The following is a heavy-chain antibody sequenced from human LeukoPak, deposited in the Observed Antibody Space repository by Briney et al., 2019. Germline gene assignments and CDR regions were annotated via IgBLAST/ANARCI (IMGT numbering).Heavy chain of an antibody. CDR2: IRYDGSNK. CDR3: ARDGYGDYDWYFDL. D-gene: IGHD4-17*01. J-gene: IGHJ2*01. Sequence: GGSLRLSCAASGFTFSSYGMHWVRQAPGKGLEWVAFIRYDGSNKYYADSVKGRFTISRDNSKNTLYLQMNSLRAEDTAVYYCARDGYGDYDWYFDLWGRGTLVTVSS. CDR1: GFTFSSYG. V-gene: IGHV3-30*02.